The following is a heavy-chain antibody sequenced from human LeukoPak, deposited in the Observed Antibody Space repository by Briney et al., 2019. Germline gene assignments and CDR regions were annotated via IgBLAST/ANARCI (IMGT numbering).Heavy chain of an antibody. V-gene: IGHV3-7*01. CDR2: IKQDGSEK. J-gene: IGHJ1*01. CDR1: EFTFSSYW. CDR3: TTDYDSSSAGGFQH. Sequence: GGTLRLSCAASEFTFSSYWMTWVRQAPGKGLEWVANIKQDGSEKYYVDSVKGRFTIPRDNAKNTLYLQMNGLRAEDTAVYDCTTDYDSSSAGGFQHWGQGTLVTVPS. D-gene: IGHD3-22*01.